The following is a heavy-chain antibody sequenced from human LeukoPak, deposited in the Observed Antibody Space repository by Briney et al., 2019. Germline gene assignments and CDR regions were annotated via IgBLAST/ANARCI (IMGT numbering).Heavy chain of an antibody. Sequence: GASVKVSCKASNYTFTSYGISWVRQAPGQGLEWMAWINAHNGDTNYAQKLQGRVTLTTDTSTSTAYMELRSLRSDDTAVYYCARDGSGVWFDYRGQGTLVTVSS. CDR1: NYTFTSYG. CDR2: INAHNGDT. J-gene: IGHJ4*02. V-gene: IGHV1-18*01. D-gene: IGHD3-10*01. CDR3: ARDGSGVWFDY.